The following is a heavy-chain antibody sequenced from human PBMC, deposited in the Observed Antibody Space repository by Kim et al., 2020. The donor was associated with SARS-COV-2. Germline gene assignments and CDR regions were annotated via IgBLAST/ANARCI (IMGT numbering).Heavy chain of an antibody. CDR3: ARVICSSSWYGTYYYDGMDV. Sequence: SETLSLTCAVYGGSFSGYYWSWIRQPPGKGLEWIGEINHSGSTNYNPSLKSRVTISVDTSKNQFSLKLSSVTAADTAVYYCARVICSSSWYGTYYYDGMDVWGQGTTVTVSS. CDR1: GGSFSGYY. V-gene: IGHV4-34*01. CDR2: INHSGST. D-gene: IGHD6-13*01. J-gene: IGHJ6*02.